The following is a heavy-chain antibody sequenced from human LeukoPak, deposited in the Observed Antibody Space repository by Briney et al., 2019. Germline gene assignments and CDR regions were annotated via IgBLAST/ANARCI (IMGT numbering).Heavy chain of an antibody. CDR2: IRQDGNKI. V-gene: IGHV3-7*01. D-gene: IGHD3-16*01. CDR1: GFSFRSFW. J-gene: IGHJ4*02. Sequence: GGSLRLSCAASGFSFRSFWMSWVRQAPGKGLEWVANIRQDGNKIYYVDSVKGRFTISRDNAKNTLYLQMNSLRAEDTAVYYCARPGDSEYYFDYWGQGTLVTVSS. CDR3: ARPGDSEYYFDY.